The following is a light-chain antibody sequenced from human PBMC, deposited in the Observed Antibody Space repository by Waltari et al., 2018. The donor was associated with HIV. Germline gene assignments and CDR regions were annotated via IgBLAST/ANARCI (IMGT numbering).Light chain of an antibody. J-gene: IGKJ1*01. CDR1: QSISTY. CDR2: AAS. V-gene: IGKV1-39*01. Sequence: DIQMTQSQFSLSASVGDRVTITCRASQSISTYLNWYQQKPGKAPKLLIYAASSLQSGVPSRFSGSGSGTDFTLTISSLQPEDFTTYYCQQSTRTFGQGTKVEIK. CDR3: QQSTRT.